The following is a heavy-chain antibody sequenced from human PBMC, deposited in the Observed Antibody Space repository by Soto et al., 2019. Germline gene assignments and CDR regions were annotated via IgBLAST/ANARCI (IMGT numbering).Heavy chain of an antibody. CDR2: ISPDGGST. CDR1: GYDFTDHY. J-gene: IGHJ4*02. Sequence: GASVKVSCKASGYDFTDHYIHWVRQAPGQGLEWMGIISPDGGSTRYSQQFQARITMTRDTSTSTVYMELSSLRSEDTALYYCARDKDLQPTVWGFWGQGIQVTVSS. CDR3: ARDKDLQPTVWGF. V-gene: IGHV1-46*01. D-gene: IGHD3-16*01.